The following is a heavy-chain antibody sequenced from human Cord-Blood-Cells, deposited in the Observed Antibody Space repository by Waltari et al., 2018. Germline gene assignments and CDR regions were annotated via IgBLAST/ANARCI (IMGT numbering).Heavy chain of an antibody. CDR1: GGSVSSGSYY. V-gene: IGHV4-61*01. Sequence: QVQLQESGPGLVKPSETLSLTCTVSGGSVSSGSYYWSWTRQPPGKGLEWLGYIYYSGSTNYNPSLKSRVTISVDTSKNQFSLKLSSVTAADTAVYYCACGQLANDAFDIWGQGTMVTVSS. J-gene: IGHJ3*02. D-gene: IGHD6-6*01. CDR2: IYYSGST. CDR3: ACGQLANDAFDI.